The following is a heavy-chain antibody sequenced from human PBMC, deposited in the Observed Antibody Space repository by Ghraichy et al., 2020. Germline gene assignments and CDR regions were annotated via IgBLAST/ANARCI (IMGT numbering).Heavy chain of an antibody. CDR2: INHSGST. V-gene: IGHV4-34*01. D-gene: IGHD2-15*01. J-gene: IGHJ4*02. CDR1: GGSFSGYY. Sequence: SETLSLTCAVYGGSFSGYYWSWIRQPPGKGLEWIGEINHSGSTNYNPSLKSRVTISVDTSKNQFSLKLSSVTAADTAVYYCARNRALPNRYCSGGSCSPLDYWGQGTLVTVSS. CDR3: ARNRALPNRYCSGGSCSPLDY.